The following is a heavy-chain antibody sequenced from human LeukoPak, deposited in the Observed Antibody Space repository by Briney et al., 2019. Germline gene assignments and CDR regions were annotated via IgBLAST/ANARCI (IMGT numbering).Heavy chain of an antibody. J-gene: IGHJ5*02. CDR3: AKGSRLVDTLNWFDP. Sequence: GGSLTLSCAASGFTFSSYAMSWVRQAPGKGLEWVSAISYSGGSTYYADSVKGRFTISRDNSKNTLYLQMNSLRAEDTAVYYCAKGSRLVDTLNWFDPWGQGTLVTVSS. CDR1: GFTFSSYA. V-gene: IGHV3-23*01. CDR2: ISYSGGST. D-gene: IGHD5-18*01.